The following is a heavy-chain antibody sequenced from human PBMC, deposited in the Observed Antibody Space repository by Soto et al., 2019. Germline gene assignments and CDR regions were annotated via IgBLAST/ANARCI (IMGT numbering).Heavy chain of an antibody. CDR1: GGSISSGGYY. J-gene: IGHJ6*02. CDR2: IYYSGST. V-gene: IGHV4-31*03. D-gene: IGHD2-21*01. Sequence: PSETLSLTCTVSGGSISSGGYYWSWIRQHPGKGLEWIGYIYYSGSTYYNPSLKSRVTISVDTSKNQFSLKLSSVTAADTAVYYCAASCVGCGGFNYYGMEVWGQGTTVTVSS. CDR3: AASCVGCGGFNYYGMEV.